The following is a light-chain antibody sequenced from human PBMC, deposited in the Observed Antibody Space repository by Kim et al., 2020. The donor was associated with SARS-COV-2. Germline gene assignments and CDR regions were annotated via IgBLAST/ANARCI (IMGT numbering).Light chain of an antibody. CDR2: RNN. CDR1: SSNIGSNS. CDR3: AAWDDNLGGQEV. Sequence: RVTIYCSGSSSNIGSNSVCWYHHLPGTAPKLLIYRNNQRPSGVPDRFSGSKSGTSASLAISGLRSEDEAIYYCAAWDDNLGGQEVFGGGTKVTVL. J-gene: IGLJ3*02. V-gene: IGLV1-47*01.